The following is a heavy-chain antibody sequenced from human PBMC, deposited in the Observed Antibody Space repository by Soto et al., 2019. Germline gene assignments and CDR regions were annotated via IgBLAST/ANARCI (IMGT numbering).Heavy chain of an antibody. J-gene: IGHJ5*02. Sequence: QVQLVQSGGEVKKPGASVRVSCKASGYTFTSSDITWVRQAPGQGLEWMGWISAYNGNTNYAQKLQGRVNMTTDTSTNTAYMELSNLISDDTAVYFCARVRSTGHPPYNGFDPWGQGTLVTVSS. D-gene: IGHD4-4*01. V-gene: IGHV1-18*04. CDR3: ARVRSTGHPPYNGFDP. CDR2: ISAYNGNT. CDR1: GYTFTSSD.